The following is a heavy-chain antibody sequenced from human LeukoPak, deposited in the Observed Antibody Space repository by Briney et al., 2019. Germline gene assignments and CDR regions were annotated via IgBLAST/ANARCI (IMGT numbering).Heavy chain of an antibody. J-gene: IGHJ6*03. V-gene: IGHV4-34*01. CDR2: INHSGST. CDR3: ARGRRYCSSTSCYHPYYYMDV. Sequence: SETLSLTCAVYGRCFSGCYWSWIRQPPGKGLEWIGEINHSGSTNSNPSLKSRVTISVDTSKNQFSLKPSSVTAADTAVYYCARGRRYCSSTSCYHPYYYMDVWGKGTTVTVSS. D-gene: IGHD2-2*01. CDR1: GRCFSGCY.